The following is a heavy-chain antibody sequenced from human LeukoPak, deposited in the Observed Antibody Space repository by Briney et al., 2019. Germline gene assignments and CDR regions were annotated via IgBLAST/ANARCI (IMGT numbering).Heavy chain of an antibody. D-gene: IGHD2-2*01. J-gene: IGHJ4*02. CDR2: INHSGST. CDR3: ARLCSSTSCYDSDY. Sequence: SETLSLTCTVSGGSISSFYWTWIRQPPGKGLEWIGEINHSGSTNYSPSLKSRVTISVDTSKNQFSLKLSSVTAADTAVYYCARLCSSTSCYDSDYWGQGTLVTVSS. V-gene: IGHV4-34*01. CDR1: GGSISSFY.